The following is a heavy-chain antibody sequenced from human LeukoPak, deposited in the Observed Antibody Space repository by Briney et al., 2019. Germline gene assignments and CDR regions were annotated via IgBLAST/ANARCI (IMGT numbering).Heavy chain of an antibody. CDR2: INSDGSST. CDR1: GFTFSIYW. V-gene: IGHV3-74*01. D-gene: IGHD3-22*01. Sequence: SGGSLRLSCAASGFTFSIYWMHWVRQAPGKGLVWVSRINSDGSSTSYADSVKGRFTISRDNAKNTLYLQMNSLRAEDTAVYYCARDPSYYYDSSGYQGDYWGQGTLVTVSS. J-gene: IGHJ4*02. CDR3: ARDPSYYYDSSGYQGDY.